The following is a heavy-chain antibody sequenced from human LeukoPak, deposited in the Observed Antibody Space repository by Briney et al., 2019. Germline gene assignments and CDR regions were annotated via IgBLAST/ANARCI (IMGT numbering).Heavy chain of an antibody. Sequence: GRSLRLSCAASGFTFSSHGMHWVRQAPGKGLEWVAVIWYDGSNKYYADSVKGRFTISRDNSKNTLYLQMNSLRAEDMAVYFCARGYGSGSPLYYYYGMDVWGKGTTVTVSS. CDR3: ARGYGSGSPLYYYYGMDV. V-gene: IGHV3-33*01. CDR2: IWYDGSNK. CDR1: GFTFSSHG. D-gene: IGHD3-10*01. J-gene: IGHJ6*04.